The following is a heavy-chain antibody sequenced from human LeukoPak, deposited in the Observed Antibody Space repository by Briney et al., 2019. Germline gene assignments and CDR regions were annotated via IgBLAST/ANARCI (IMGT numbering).Heavy chain of an antibody. Sequence: GPQVKVSCKASGGTFSSYAISWVRQAPGQGLEWMGGIIPIFGTANYAQKFQGRVTITADKSTSTAYMELSSLRSEDTAVYYCVRVRDGYNDAYDIWGQGTMVTVPS. CDR1: GGTFSSYA. V-gene: IGHV1-69*06. CDR3: VRVRDGYNDAYDI. CDR2: IIPIFGTA. D-gene: IGHD5-24*01. J-gene: IGHJ3*02.